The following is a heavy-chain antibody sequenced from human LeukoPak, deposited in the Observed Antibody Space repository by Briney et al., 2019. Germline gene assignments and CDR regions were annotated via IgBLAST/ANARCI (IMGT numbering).Heavy chain of an antibody. CDR3: ARDEIAAVITGWFDP. CDR2: ISSSGSTI. V-gene: IGHV3-11*01. Sequence: PGGSLRLSCAASGFTFSDYYMSWIRRAPGKGLEWVSYISSSGSTIYYADSVKGRFTISRDNAKNSLYLQMNSLRAEDTAVYYCARDEIAAVITGWFDPWGQGTLVTVSS. J-gene: IGHJ5*02. D-gene: IGHD6-13*01. CDR1: GFTFSDYY.